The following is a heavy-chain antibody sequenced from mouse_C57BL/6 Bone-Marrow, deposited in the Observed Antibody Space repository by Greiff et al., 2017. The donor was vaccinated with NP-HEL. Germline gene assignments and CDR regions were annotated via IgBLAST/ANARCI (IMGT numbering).Heavy chain of an antibody. Sequence: EVQLQQSGPVLVKPGPSVKISCKASGFTFTDSYMPWVKQSHGKSLEWIGLVYPYYGVPSYNQKFTGKATLTVDKSSSAGYMELNSLTSEDSAVYYCARERGLAWFAYWGQGTLVTVSA. V-gene: IGHV1-36*01. CDR3: ARERGLAWFAY. J-gene: IGHJ3*01. CDR2: VYPYYGVP. CDR1: GFTFTDSY.